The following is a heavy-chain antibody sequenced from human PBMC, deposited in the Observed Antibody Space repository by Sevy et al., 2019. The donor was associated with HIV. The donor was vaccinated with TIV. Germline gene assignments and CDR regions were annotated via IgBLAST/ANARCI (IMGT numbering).Heavy chain of an antibody. V-gene: IGHV3-74*01. CDR2: INNDGSTT. J-gene: IGHJ6*02. CDR3: AGDYYDSKGMDV. CDR1: GFSFSNYW. D-gene: IGHD3-22*01. Sequence: GGSLRLSCAASGFSFSNYWMHWVRQAPGKGLVWVSRINNDGSTTSYADSVKGRFTISRDNAKNTLYLQLNSLRAEDTAAYYCAGDYYDSKGMDVWGQGTTVTGSS.